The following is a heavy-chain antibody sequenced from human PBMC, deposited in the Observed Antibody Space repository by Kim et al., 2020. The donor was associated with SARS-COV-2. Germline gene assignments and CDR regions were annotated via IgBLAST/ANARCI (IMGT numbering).Heavy chain of an antibody. V-gene: IGHV4-39*01. CDR3: ARSYDSSGYLDY. Sequence: YYTPSLKSRITISVDTSKNQFSLKLSSVTAADTAVYYCARSYDSSGYLDYWGQGTLVTVSS. D-gene: IGHD3-22*01. J-gene: IGHJ4*02.